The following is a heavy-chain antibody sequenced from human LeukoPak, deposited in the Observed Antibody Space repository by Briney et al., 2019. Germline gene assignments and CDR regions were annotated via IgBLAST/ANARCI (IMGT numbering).Heavy chain of an antibody. Sequence: GGSLRLSCAASGFTFSNAWMSWVRQAPVKVLEWVGRIKSKTDGGTTDYAAPVKGRFTISRDDSKNTLYLQMNSLKTEDTAVYYCTTVGMYYDFWSGFRSNNWLDPWGQGTLVTVSS. CDR2: IKSKTDGGTT. J-gene: IGHJ5*02. V-gene: IGHV3-15*01. CDR1: GFTFSNAW. CDR3: TTVGMYYDFWSGFRSNNWLDP. D-gene: IGHD3-3*01.